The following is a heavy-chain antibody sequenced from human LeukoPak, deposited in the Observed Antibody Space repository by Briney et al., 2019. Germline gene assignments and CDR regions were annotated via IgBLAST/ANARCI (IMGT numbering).Heavy chain of an antibody. CDR2: IYHSGST. V-gene: IGHV4-39*07. D-gene: IGHD1-1*01. CDR3: ARDYLSQTNTNWYYYYMDV. CDR1: GGSISSSSYH. Sequence: PSETLSLTCTVSGGSISSSSYHWGWIRQPPGKGLEWIASIYHSGSTNYNPSLKSRVTISVDTSKNQFSLKLSSVTAADTAIYYCARDYLSQTNTNWYYYYMDVWGKGTTVTVSS. J-gene: IGHJ6*03.